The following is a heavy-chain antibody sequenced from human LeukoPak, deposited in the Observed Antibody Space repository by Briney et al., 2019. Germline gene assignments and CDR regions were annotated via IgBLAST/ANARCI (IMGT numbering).Heavy chain of an antibody. CDR1: GGSISNYY. Sequence: PSETLSLTCTVSGGSISNYYWSWIRQPAGKGLEWIGRIFTTGSTNYNPSLESRVTISVDTSKNQFSLKLSSVTAADTAVYYCARDAKDLWSGHFELWGQGTLVTVS. D-gene: IGHD3-3*01. V-gene: IGHV4-4*07. J-gene: IGHJ4*02. CDR3: ARDAKDLWSGHFEL. CDR2: IFTTGST.